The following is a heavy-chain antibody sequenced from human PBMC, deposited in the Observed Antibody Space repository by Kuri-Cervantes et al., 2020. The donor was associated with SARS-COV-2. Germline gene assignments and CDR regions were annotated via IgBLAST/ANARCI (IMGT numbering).Heavy chain of an antibody. CDR2: IRYDGSNK. V-gene: IGHV3-30*02. J-gene: IGHJ4*02. CDR3: AKSQVTIPGNDY. CDR1: GFTFSSYG. D-gene: IGHD4-17*01. Sequence: GESLKISCAASGFTFSSYGMHWVRQAPGTGLEWVAFIRYDGSNKYYADSVKGRFTISRDNSKNTLYLQMNSLRAEDTAVYYCAKSQVTIPGNDYWGQGTLVTVSS.